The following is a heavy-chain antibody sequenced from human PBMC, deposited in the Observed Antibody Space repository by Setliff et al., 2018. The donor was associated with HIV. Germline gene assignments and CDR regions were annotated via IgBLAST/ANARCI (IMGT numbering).Heavy chain of an antibody. D-gene: IGHD3-10*01. Sequence: GGSLRLSCAASGFAFSDYYMTWIRQAPGKGLEWVSYISPNGNSMYYADSVKGRFTISRDNSRNTLYLQMNSLRAEDTAVYFCAKLGGSGSYSNAFDYWGQGTLVTVSS. CDR3: AKLGGSGSYSNAFDY. CDR2: ISPNGNSM. V-gene: IGHV3-11*01. J-gene: IGHJ4*02. CDR1: GFAFSDYY.